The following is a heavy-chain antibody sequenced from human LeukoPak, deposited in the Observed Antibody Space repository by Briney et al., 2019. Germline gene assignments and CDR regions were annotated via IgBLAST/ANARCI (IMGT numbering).Heavy chain of an antibody. CDR2: IKRDGSNK. D-gene: IGHD1-7*01. CDR3: AKAPHSELLLIDF. J-gene: IGHJ4*02. Sequence: GGSLRLSCAASGFTFSRDWLSWVRQAPGKGLEWVANIKRDGSNKYYADSVKGRFTISRDNSKNTLYLQMNSLRAGDTAVYYCAKAPHSELLLIDFWGQGTLVTVSS. V-gene: IGHV3-7*02. CDR1: GFTFSRDW.